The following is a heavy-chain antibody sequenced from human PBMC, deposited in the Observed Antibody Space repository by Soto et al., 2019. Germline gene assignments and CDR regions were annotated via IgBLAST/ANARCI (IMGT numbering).Heavy chain of an antibody. CDR1: GGSIGSYY. CDR3: ATMGTPGKGLYFFDY. D-gene: IGHD2-15*01. V-gene: IGHV4-59*08. CDR2: IYYSGST. Sequence: PSETLSLTCTVSGGSIGSYYWSWIRQPPGKGLEWIGYIYYSGSTNYNPSLKSRVTISVDTSKSQFSLNLSFVTAAGTSVYYCATMGTPGKGLYFFDYWGQGSLVTVSS. J-gene: IGHJ4*02.